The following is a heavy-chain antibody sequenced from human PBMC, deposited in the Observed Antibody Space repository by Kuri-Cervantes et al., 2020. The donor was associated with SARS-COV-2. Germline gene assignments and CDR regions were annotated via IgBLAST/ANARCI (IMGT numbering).Heavy chain of an antibody. CDR2: IYSGGST. CDR3: ARDLETVYDVDTAMMHYYGMDV. J-gene: IGHJ6*02. D-gene: IGHD5-18*01. CDR1: GFTFSSYD. V-gene: IGHV3-53*01. Sequence: GGSLRLSCAASGFTFSSYDMHWVRQAPGKGLEWVSVIYSGGSTYYADSVKGRFTISRDNSKNTLYLQMNSLRAEDTAVYYCARDLETVYDVDTAMMHYYGMDVWGQGTTVTVSS.